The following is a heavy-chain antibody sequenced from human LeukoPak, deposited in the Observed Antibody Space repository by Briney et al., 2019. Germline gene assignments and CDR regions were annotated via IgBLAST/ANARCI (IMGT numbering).Heavy chain of an antibody. CDR2: MNPKNGGT. V-gene: IGHV1-2*02. J-gene: IGHJ4*02. CDR3: ARINYRPIIKFFDF. D-gene: IGHD4-11*01. Sequence: ASVKVSCKASGYTFIGYHNHWVRQAPGQGLQWMGWMNPKNGGTKYAAKFQGRVTMTTDTSTSTAYMELRSLRSDDTAVYYCARINYRPIIKFFDFWGQGTLVTVSS. CDR1: GYTFIGYH.